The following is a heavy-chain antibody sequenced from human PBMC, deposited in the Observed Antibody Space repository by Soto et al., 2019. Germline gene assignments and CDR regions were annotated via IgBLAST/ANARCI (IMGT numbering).Heavy chain of an antibody. CDR2: ISWNSGTK. D-gene: IGHD4-4*01. CDR3: TKTKSGYSSSSFDS. V-gene: IGHV3-9*01. J-gene: IGHJ4*02. Sequence: VQLMESGGGLVQTGRSLRLSCAASGFNFGDYSMHWVRQAPGKGLEWVSGISWNSGTKDYADSVKGRFTISRDNAKNSLYLQMSSLRPEDTALYYCTKTKSGYSSSSFDSWGQGTLVTVSS. CDR1: GFNFGDYS.